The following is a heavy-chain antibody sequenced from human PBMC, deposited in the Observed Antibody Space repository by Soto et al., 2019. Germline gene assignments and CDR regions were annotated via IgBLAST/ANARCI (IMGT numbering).Heavy chain of an antibody. D-gene: IGHD1-7*01. Sequence: QVQLVQSGAEVKTPGSSVKVSCKASGGTFSSYAISWVRQAPGQGLEWMGGIIPIFGTANYAQKFQGRVTITAGECTSTAYMELSSLRSEDTAVYYCARVTGGPYWSYDYWCQGTLVTVSS. CDR1: GGTFSSYA. V-gene: IGHV1-69*01. J-gene: IGHJ4*02. CDR2: IIPIFGTA. CDR3: ARVTGGPYWSYDY.